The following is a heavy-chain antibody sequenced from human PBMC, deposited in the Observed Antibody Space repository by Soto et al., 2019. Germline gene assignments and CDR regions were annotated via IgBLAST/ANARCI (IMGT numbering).Heavy chain of an antibody. J-gene: IGHJ5*02. Sequence: SETLSLTCTVSGGSISSGGYYWSWIRQHPGKGLEWIGYIYYSGSTYYNPSLKSRVTISVDTSKNQFSLKLSSVTAADTAVYYCARYADPYCSGGSCFLGWFDPWGQGTLVTVSS. CDR1: GGSISSGGYY. V-gene: IGHV4-31*03. CDR3: ARYADPYCSGGSCFLGWFDP. D-gene: IGHD2-15*01. CDR2: IYYSGST.